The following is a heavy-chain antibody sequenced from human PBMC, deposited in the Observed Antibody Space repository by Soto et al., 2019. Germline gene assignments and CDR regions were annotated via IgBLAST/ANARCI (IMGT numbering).Heavy chain of an antibody. D-gene: IGHD6-6*01. J-gene: IGHJ4*02. V-gene: IGHV3-21*01. CDR2: ISSSSNYM. CDR3: ARASSSGSYFDY. Sequence: PGGSLRLSCAASGFTFRSFSMNWVRQAPGEGLEWVSSISSSSNYMYYADSLKGRFTISRDNAKDSLFLQMHSLRAEDTAAYYCARASSSGSYFDYWGQGTLVTVSS. CDR1: GFTFRSFS.